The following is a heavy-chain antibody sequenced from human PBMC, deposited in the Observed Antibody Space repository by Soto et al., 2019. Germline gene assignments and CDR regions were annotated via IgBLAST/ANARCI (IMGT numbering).Heavy chain of an antibody. CDR2: IYYSGST. Sequence: SETLSLTCTVSGGSISSSSYYWGWIRQPPGKGLEWIGSIYYSGSTYYNPSLKSRVTISVDTSKNQFSLKLSSVTAADTAVYYCARQGGVSSSWSLGYYYGMDVWGQGTTVTVSS. CDR3: ARQGGVSSSWSLGYYYGMDV. CDR1: GGSISSSSYY. D-gene: IGHD6-13*01. J-gene: IGHJ6*02. V-gene: IGHV4-39*01.